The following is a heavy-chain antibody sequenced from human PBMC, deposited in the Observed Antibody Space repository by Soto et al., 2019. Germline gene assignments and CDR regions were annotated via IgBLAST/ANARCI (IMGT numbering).Heavy chain of an antibody. CDR2: INPNSGGT. Sequence: QVPLVQSGAEVKKPGASVKVSCKASGYTFTGYYMHWVRQAPGQGLEWMGWINPNSGGTNYAQKFQGRVTMTRDTSISTAYMELSRLRSDDTAVYYCARDTSPYYYDSSGYNWFDPWGQGTLVTVSS. V-gene: IGHV1-2*02. J-gene: IGHJ5*02. D-gene: IGHD3-22*01. CDR1: GYTFTGYY. CDR3: ARDTSPYYYDSSGYNWFDP.